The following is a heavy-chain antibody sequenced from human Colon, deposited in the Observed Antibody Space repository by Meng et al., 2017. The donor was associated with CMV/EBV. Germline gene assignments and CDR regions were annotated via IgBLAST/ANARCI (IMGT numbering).Heavy chain of an antibody. V-gene: IGHV1-69*04. J-gene: IGHJ4*02. Sequence: SAQVSCKASGGTFKSSSISRVRHAPGQGLEWMGRISPALGITSYAQEFTDRVSITADISTNTAYMELNTLRSDDTAVYYCARDMLWGSSSTYFDSWGQGTLVTVSS. CDR3: ARDMLWGSSSTYFDS. CDR1: GGTFKSSS. D-gene: IGHD6-6*01. CDR2: ISPALGIT.